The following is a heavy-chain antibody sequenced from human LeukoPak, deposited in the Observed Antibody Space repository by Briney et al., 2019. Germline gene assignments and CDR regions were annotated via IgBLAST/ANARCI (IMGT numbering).Heavy chain of an antibody. J-gene: IGHJ5*02. CDR3: AREDEDIVVVPAHNWFDP. D-gene: IGHD2-2*01. Sequence: SETLSLTCTVSGGSISSYYWSWNRQPAGKGLEWIGRIYTSGSTNYNPSLKSRVTMSVDTSKNQFSLKLSSVTAADTAVYYCAREDEDIVVVPAHNWFDPWGQGTLVTVSS. CDR2: IYTSGST. CDR1: GGSISSYY. V-gene: IGHV4-4*07.